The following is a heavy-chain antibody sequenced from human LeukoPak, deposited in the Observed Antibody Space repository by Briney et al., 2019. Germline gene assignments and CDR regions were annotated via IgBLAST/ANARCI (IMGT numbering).Heavy chain of an antibody. J-gene: IGHJ4*02. CDR1: GFTFSSYD. CDR3: ARVSDYGDFDY. CDR2: IGTAGDT. V-gene: IGHV3-13*01. D-gene: IGHD4-17*01. Sequence: PGGSLRLSCAASGFTFSSYDMHWVRQATGKGLEWVSAIGTAGDTYYPGSVKGRFTISRENAKNSLYLQMNSLRAGDTAVYYCARVSDYGDFDYWGQGTLVTASS.